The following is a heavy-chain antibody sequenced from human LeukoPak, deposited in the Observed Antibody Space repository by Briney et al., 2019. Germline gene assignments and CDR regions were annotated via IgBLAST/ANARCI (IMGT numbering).Heavy chain of an antibody. Sequence: WASVKVSCKASGYTFTSYDINWVRQATGQGLEWMGWMNPNSGNTGYAQKFQGRVTMTRNTSISTAYMELSSLRSKDTAVYYCARACDSSGYYLGYWGQGTLVTVSS. CDR3: ARACDSSGYYLGY. CDR1: GYTFTSYD. J-gene: IGHJ4*02. V-gene: IGHV1-8*01. CDR2: MNPNSGNT. D-gene: IGHD3-22*01.